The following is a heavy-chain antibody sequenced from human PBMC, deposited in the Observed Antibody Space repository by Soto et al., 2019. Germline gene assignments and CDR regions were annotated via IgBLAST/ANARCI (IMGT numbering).Heavy chain of an antibody. V-gene: IGHV1-58*01. CDR1: GFTFTTSA. D-gene: IGHD1-7*01. Sequence: EASVKVSCKASGFTFTTSAVQWVRQARGQRLEWIGWILVGSGNTNYAQKFQERATFTRDMSTSTAYMELSSLRSEDTAVYYCTTGPLELRNPPLIDYWGQGTLVTVSS. J-gene: IGHJ4*02. CDR3: TTGPLELRNPPLIDY. CDR2: ILVGSGNT.